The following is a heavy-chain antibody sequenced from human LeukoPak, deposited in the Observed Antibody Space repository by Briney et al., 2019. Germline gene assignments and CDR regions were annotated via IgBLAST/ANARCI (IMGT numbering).Heavy chain of an antibody. J-gene: IGHJ4*02. V-gene: IGHV1-2*02. CDR3: ARDATMVRGAPLGY. CDR1: GYTFTGYY. Sequence: APVKVSCKASGYTFTGYYMHWVRQAPGQGLECMGWINPNSGGTNYAQKFQGRVTMTRDTSISTAYMELSRLRSDDTAVYYCARDATMVRGAPLGYWGQGTLVTVSS. CDR2: INPNSGGT. D-gene: IGHD3-10*01.